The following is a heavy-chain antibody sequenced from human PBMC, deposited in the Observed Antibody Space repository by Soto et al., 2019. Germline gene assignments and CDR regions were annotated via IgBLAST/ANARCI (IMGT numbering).Heavy chain of an antibody. Sequence: EVQLVESGGDLVQRGGSLRPSCVASGFTFSVYSMNWVRQAPGKGLEWFSYITSDTKTIKYADSVKGRFTISRDNAKNSVYLQMNSLRDVVTAVYYCARSVEGHFDYWGQGTVVTVSS. V-gene: IGHV3-48*02. D-gene: IGHD6-19*01. CDR3: ARSVEGHFDY. CDR2: ITSDTKTI. J-gene: IGHJ4*02. CDR1: GFTFSVYS.